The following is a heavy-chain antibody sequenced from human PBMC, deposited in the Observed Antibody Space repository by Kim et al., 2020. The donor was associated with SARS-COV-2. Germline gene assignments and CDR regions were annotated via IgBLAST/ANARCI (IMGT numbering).Heavy chain of an antibody. Sequence: SVKVSCKASGGTFSSYAISWVRQAPGQGLEWMGGIIPIFDTANYAQKFQGRVTITADESTSTAYMELSSLRSEDTAVYYCARDARIAAAGTGVLGWFDPWGQGTLVTVSS. J-gene: IGHJ5*02. CDR1: GGTFSSYA. V-gene: IGHV1-69*13. CDR3: ARDARIAAAGTGVLGWFDP. CDR2: IIPIFDTA. D-gene: IGHD6-13*01.